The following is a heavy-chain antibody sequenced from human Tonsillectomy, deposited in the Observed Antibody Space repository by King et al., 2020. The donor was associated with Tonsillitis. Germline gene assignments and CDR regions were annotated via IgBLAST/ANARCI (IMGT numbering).Heavy chain of an antibody. CDR3: ARLGPYLGATRPFDY. J-gene: IGHJ4*02. CDR2: IYPGDSDT. D-gene: IGHD1-26*01. Sequence: EVQLVQSGAEVKKPGESLKISCKGSGYSFTSYWIGWVRQMPGKGLEWMGIIYPGDSDTRYSPSFQGQVTISPDKSIRTAYLQWSSLKASDTAMYYCARLGPYLGATRPFDYWGQGTLGTVSS. V-gene: IGHV5-51*01. CDR1: GYSFTSYW.